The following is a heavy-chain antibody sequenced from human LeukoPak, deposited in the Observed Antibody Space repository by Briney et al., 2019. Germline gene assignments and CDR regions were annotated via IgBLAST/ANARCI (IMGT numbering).Heavy chain of an antibody. D-gene: IGHD3-9*01. CDR1: GGTFSSYA. CDR2: IIPIFGTA. J-gene: IGHJ4*02. CDR3: AGGHDYDILTGAGLAPY. V-gene: IGHV1-69*13. Sequence: SVKVSCKASGGTFSSYAISWGRQAPGQGLEWMGGIIPIFGTANYAQKFQGRVTITADESTSTAYMELSSLRSEDTAVYYCAGGHDYDILTGAGLAPYWGQGTLVTVSS.